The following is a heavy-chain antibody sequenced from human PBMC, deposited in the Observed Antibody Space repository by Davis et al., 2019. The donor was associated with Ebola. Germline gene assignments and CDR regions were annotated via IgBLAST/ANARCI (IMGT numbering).Heavy chain of an antibody. CDR3: ARASGQWLTYVEIDY. J-gene: IGHJ4*02. D-gene: IGHD6-19*01. CDR1: GWSFSGYY. V-gene: IGHV4-34*01. Sequence: MPSETLSLTCAVYGWSFSGYYWSWTRQPPGKGLEWIGEINHSGSTNYNPSLKSRVTISVDTSKNQFSLKMSSVTAADTAIYYCARASGQWLTYVEIDYWGQGAQVTVSS. CDR2: INHSGST.